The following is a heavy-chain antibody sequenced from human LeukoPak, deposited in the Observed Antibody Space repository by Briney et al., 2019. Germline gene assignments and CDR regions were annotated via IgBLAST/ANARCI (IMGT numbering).Heavy chain of an antibody. D-gene: IGHD2-2*01. CDR1: GFTFSSYS. V-gene: IGHV3-48*04. Sequence: GGSLRLSCAASGFTFSSYSMNWVRQAPGKGLEWVSYISSSSSTIYYADSVKGRFTISRDNAKNSLYLQMNSLRAEDTAVYYCARVGLGYCSSTSCYDAQQLDYWGQGTLVTVSS. CDR2: ISSSSSTI. J-gene: IGHJ4*02. CDR3: ARVGLGYCSSTSCYDAQQLDY.